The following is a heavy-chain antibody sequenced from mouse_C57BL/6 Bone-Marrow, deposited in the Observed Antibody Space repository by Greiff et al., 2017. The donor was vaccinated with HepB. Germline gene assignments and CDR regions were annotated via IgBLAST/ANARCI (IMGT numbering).Heavy chain of an antibody. Sequence: QVQLQQSGAELVRPGASVKLSCKASGYTFTDYYINWVKQRPGQGLEWIARIYPGSGNTYYNEKFKGKATLTAEKSSSTAYMQLSSLTSEDSAVYFCARGYYGNYVGFAYWGQGTLVTVSA. J-gene: IGHJ3*01. CDR2: IYPGSGNT. V-gene: IGHV1-76*01. CDR1: GYTFTDYY. CDR3: ARGYYGNYVGFAY. D-gene: IGHD2-1*01.